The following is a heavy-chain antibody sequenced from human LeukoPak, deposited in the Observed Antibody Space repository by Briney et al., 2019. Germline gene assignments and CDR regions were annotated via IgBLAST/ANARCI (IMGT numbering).Heavy chain of an antibody. CDR3: AKEGRSLQTY. J-gene: IGHJ4*02. V-gene: IGHV3-7*03. CDR2: IKEDGTET. Sequence: GGSLRLSCAASGFTFSSYWMSWVRQAPGKWLEWVANIKEDGTETYYVDSVKGRFTISRDNAENSLYLQMNSLRVEDTAVYYCAKEGRSLQTYWGQGTLVTVSS. CDR1: GFTFSSYW. D-gene: IGHD5-24*01.